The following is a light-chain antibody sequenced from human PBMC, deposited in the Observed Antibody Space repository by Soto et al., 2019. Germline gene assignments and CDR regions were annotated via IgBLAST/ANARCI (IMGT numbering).Light chain of an antibody. CDR3: QQRSNWPLT. Sequence: EVVMTQSPATLSVSPGERATLSCRASESVSRNLACYQQKPGQAPRLLIYDASNRATGIPARFSGSGSGTDFTLTISSLEPEDFAVYYCQQRSNWPLTFGGGTKVDIK. CDR2: DAS. J-gene: IGKJ4*01. V-gene: IGKV3-11*01. CDR1: ESVSRN.